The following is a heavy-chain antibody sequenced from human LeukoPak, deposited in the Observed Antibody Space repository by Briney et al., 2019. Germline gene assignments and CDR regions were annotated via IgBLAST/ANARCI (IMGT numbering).Heavy chain of an antibody. D-gene: IGHD5-12*01. V-gene: IGHV3-23*01. CDR2: ISGSGGST. J-gene: IGHJ4*02. CDR1: GFTFSSYA. CDR3: ARGRGYSGYDVSLPFDC. Sequence: GGSLRLSCAASGFTFSSYAMSWVRQAPGKGLEWVSAISGSGGSTYYADSVKGRFTISRDNSKNTLYLQMNSLRVDDTAVYFCARGRGYSGYDVSLPFDCWGQGTLVTVSS.